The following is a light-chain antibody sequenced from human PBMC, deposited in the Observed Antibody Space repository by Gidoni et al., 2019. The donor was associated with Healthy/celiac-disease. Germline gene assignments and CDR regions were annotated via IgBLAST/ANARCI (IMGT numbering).Light chain of an antibody. CDR1: QSLLHSNGYNY. CDR3: MQARQIGWT. V-gene: IGKV2-28*01. Sequence: MIQSPLSLPVTPGEPASIPCRSSQSLLHSNGYNYLDWYLQKPGQSPQLLIYLGSNRASGVPDRFSGSGSGTDFTLKISRVEAEDVGVYYCMQARQIGWTFGGGTKVEIK. CDR2: LGS. J-gene: IGKJ4*01.